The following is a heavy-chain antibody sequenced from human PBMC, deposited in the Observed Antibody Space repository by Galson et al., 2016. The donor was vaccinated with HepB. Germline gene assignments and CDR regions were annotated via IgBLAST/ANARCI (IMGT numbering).Heavy chain of an antibody. CDR1: GYTFTDYY. Sequence: VKVSCKVSGYTFTDYYMHWVQQAPGKGLEWMGFVDPQDGETIYAERFQGRLTITADTSTDTAYMELSSLKSEDTAVYYCAPSAAADTYWGQGTLVTVSS. CDR3: APSAAADTY. J-gene: IGHJ4*02. V-gene: IGHV1-69-2*01. CDR2: VDPQDGET. D-gene: IGHD6-13*01.